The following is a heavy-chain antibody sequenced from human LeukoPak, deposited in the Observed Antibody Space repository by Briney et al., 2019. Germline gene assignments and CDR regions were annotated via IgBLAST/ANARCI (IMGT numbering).Heavy chain of an antibody. CDR1: GFTFSSYS. Sequence: GGSLRLSCAASGFTFSSYSMNWVRQAPGKGLEWVSSISSSSSYIYYADSVKGRFTISRDNAKNSLYLQMNSLRAEDTAVYYCARDLKRVVTAHDYWGQGTLVTVSS. J-gene: IGHJ4*02. V-gene: IGHV3-21*01. D-gene: IGHD2-21*02. CDR3: ARDLKRVVTAHDY. CDR2: ISSSSSYI.